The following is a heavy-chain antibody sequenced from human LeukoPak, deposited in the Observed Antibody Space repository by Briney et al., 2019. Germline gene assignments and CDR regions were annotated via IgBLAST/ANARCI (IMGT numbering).Heavy chain of an antibody. CDR1: GYTFTSYY. Sequence: ASVKVSCKASGYTFTSYYMHWVRQAPGQGLEWMGIINPSGGSTSYAQKFQGRVTITRDTSASTAYMELSSLRSEDTAVYYCARGAPWLQLPFGFDYWGQGTLVTVSS. D-gene: IGHD5-24*01. J-gene: IGHJ4*02. CDR2: INPSGGST. CDR3: ARGAPWLQLPFGFDY. V-gene: IGHV1-46*01.